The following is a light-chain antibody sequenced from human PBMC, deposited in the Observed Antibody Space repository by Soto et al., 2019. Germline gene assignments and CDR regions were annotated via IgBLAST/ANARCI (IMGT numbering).Light chain of an antibody. CDR1: SSDVGSYGL. J-gene: IGLJ3*02. V-gene: IGLV2-14*02. CDR3: SSYTSSTTWV. Sequence: QSALTQPASVSGSPGQSITISCTGTSSDVGSYGLVSWYQQHPGKAPQLIIYEATKRPSGVSPRFSGSRSGNTASLTISGLQAEDESDYYCSSYTSSTTWVFGGGTKLTVL. CDR2: EAT.